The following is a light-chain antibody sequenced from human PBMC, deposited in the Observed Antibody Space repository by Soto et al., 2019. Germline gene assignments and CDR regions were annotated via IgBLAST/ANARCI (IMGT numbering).Light chain of an antibody. CDR2: GTS. CDR3: QQYGSSLFT. J-gene: IGKJ3*01. CDR1: QSVSSKY. Sequence: DIVLTQSPGTLSLSPGERAILSCSASQSVSSKYLAWYQQKPGQAPRVLIYGTSIRASGVPERFSGGGSGTDFTLTITRLEPEDFAVYYCQQYGSSLFTFGPGTKVDN. V-gene: IGKV3-20*01.